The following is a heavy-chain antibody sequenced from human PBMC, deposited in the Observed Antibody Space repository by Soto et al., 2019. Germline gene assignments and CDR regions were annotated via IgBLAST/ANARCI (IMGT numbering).Heavy chain of an antibody. V-gene: IGHV4-59*01. CDR1: GGSISSYY. J-gene: IGHJ4*02. Sequence: QVQLQESGPGLVKPSETLSLTCTVSGGSISSYYWSWVRQPPGKGLGWIGYTYYSGSTNYDPSLRSRVTISVDTSKNQSSLKLGSVTAADTAVYYCARRYGASFDYWGQGTLVTVSS. CDR3: ARRYGASFDY. D-gene: IGHD4-17*01. CDR2: TYYSGST.